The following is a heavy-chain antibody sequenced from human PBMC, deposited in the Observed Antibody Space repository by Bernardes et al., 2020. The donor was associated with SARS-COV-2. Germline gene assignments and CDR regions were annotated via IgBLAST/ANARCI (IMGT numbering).Heavy chain of an antibody. CDR1: GFTFNNYA. Sequence: GSLRLSCAASGFTFNNYAMSWVRQAPGKGLEWVSAVSGGAANTYYADSVKGRFTISRDNSKDTLYLQLSSLRGDDTAIYYCAKDGGGWYSSGWYYFDYWGQGTLVTVSS. CDR2: VSGGAANT. V-gene: IGHV3-23*01. J-gene: IGHJ4*02. D-gene: IGHD6-19*01. CDR3: AKDGGGWYSSGWYYFDY.